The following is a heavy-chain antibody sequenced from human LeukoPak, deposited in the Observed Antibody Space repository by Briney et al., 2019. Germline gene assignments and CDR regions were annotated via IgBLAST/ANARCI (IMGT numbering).Heavy chain of an antibody. CDR1: GFTFNSYS. D-gene: IGHD6-19*01. J-gene: IGHJ6*02. V-gene: IGHV3-7*01. CDR3: ARVNMSGSGWYFGGRPAGMDV. Sequence: PGGSLRLSCAASGFTFNSYSMNWVRQAPGKGLEWVANIKQDGSEKYYVDSVKGRFTISRDNAKNSLYLQMNSLRAEDTAVYYCARVNMSGSGWYFGGRPAGMDVWGQGTTVTVSS. CDR2: IKQDGSEK.